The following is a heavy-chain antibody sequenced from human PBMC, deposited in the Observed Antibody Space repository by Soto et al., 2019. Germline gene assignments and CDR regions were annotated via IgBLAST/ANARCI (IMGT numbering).Heavy chain of an antibody. CDR2: IKSKTDGGTT. CDR1: GFTFSNAW. CDR3: TTEAEAWIHSLGISGLFGY. D-gene: IGHD5-18*01. V-gene: IGHV3-15*01. Sequence: EVQLVESGGGLVKPGGSLRLSCAASGFTFSNAWMSWVRQAPGKGLEWVGRIKSKTDGGTTDYAAPVKGRFTISRDDSKNTLYLQMNSLKTEDTAVYYCTTEAEAWIHSLGISGLFGYWGQGTLVTVSS. J-gene: IGHJ4*02.